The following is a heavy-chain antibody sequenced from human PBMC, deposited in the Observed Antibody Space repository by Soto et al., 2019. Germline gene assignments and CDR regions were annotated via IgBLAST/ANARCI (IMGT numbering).Heavy chain of an antibody. J-gene: IGHJ6*02. D-gene: IGHD3-10*01. CDR1: GYSFTSYL. V-gene: IGHV5-10-1*01. CDR2: IDPSDSYT. Sequence: PGESLKISYKGSGYSFTSYLLSWVRQMPVKGLEWMGRIDPSDSYTNYSPSFQGHVTISADKSISTAYLQWSSLKASDTAMYYCASENPKEVSIIQVTSGMDVVGQESKVKVPS. CDR3: ASENPKEVSIIQVTSGMDV.